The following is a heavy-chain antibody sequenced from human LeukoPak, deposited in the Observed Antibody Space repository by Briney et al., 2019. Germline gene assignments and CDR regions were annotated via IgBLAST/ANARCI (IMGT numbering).Heavy chain of an antibody. CDR2: ISYSGST. V-gene: IGHV4-59*08. CDR3: ARAIMGWGSPFDC. D-gene: IGHD2-21*01. Sequence: SETLSLTCTVSGGSISSYYWNWIRQPPGKGLEWIGYISYSGSTNYNPSLKSRLTISLDTSKNQFSLKLSSVTAADTAVYYCARAIMGWGSPFDCWGQGTLVAVSS. J-gene: IGHJ4*02. CDR1: GGSISSYY.